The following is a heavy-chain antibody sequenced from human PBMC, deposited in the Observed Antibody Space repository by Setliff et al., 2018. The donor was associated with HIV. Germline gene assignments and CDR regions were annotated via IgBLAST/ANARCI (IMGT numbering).Heavy chain of an antibody. CDR3: ARGRTQWPNYNYFDP. CDR2: IYITEDT. V-gene: IGHV4-61*09. D-gene: IGHD6-19*01. CDR1: GDSINSGTYY. Sequence: SETLSLTCTVSGDSINSGTYYWSWIRQPAGKGLEWIGHIYITEDTDYNPSLKSRVTISVDTSKSQFSLKLSSLTAADTAVYYCARGRTQWPNYNYFDPWGLGTLVTVSS. J-gene: IGHJ5*02.